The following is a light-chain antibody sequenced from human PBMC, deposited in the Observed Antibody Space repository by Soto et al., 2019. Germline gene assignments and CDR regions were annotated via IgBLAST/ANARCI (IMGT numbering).Light chain of an antibody. CDR3: SSYTSSSTLE. V-gene: IGLV2-14*01. J-gene: IGLJ3*02. Sequence: QSVLTQPASVSGSPGQSITISCTGTSSDVGGYNYVSWYQQHPGKAPKLMIYDVSNRPSGVSNRFSGSKSGNTASLTISGLQAEDEADYCCSSYTSSSTLEFGGGAKLTVL. CDR1: SSDVGGYNY. CDR2: DVS.